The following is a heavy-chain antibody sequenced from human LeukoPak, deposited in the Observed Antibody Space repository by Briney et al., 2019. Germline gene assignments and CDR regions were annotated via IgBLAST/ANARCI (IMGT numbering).Heavy chain of an antibody. CDR1: GFAFSSVG. D-gene: IGHD5-24*01. CDR2: ISYDGSNK. Sequence: PGGSLRLSCAASGFAFSSVGMHWVRQAPGKGLEWVAVISYDGSNKYYADSVKGRFTISRDNSKNTLYLQMNSLRAEDTAVYYCAKPHIGQMAIRDYWGQGTLVTVSS. CDR3: AKPHIGQMAIRDY. J-gene: IGHJ4*02. V-gene: IGHV3-30*18.